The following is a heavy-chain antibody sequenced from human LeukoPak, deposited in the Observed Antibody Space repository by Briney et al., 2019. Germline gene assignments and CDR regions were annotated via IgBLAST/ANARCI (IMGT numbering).Heavy chain of an antibody. CDR1: GGTFSSYA. J-gene: IGHJ4*02. CDR2: IIPIFGTA. D-gene: IGHD3-10*01. V-gene: IGHV1-69*05. CDR3: ATGTEAFGESRFRFDY. Sequence: ASVKVSCKASGGTFSSYAISWVRQAPGQGLEWMGGIIPIFGTANNAQKFQGRVTITTDESTSTAYMELSSLRSEDTAVYYCATGTEAFGESRFRFDYWGQGTLVTVSS.